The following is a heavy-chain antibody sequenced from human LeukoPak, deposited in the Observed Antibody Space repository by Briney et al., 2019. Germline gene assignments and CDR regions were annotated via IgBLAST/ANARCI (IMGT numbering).Heavy chain of an antibody. CDR3: ARLRFYDSIGYSPGHYMDV. CDR2: LYPGVSP. J-gene: IGHJ6*03. D-gene: IGHD3-22*01. CDR1: GGPIYSYY. Sequence: PSETLSLTCTVSGGPIYSYYWSWIRQTAGKGLEWIGRLYPGVSPNYNPSLKSRVTMSVDTSKKQFALKLNTVTAADTAVYYCARLRFYDSIGYSPGHYMDVWGKGTTVTVSS. V-gene: IGHV4-4*07.